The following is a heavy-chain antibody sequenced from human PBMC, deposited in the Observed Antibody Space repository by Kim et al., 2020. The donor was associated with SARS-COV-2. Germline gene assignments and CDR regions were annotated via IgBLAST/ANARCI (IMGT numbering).Heavy chain of an antibody. J-gene: IGHJ4*02. CDR3: AKDGSSGWFLYYFDY. Sequence: GGSLRLSCAASGFTFSSYAMSWVRQAPGKGLEWVSAISGSGGSTYYADSVKGRFTISRDNSKNTLYLQMNSLRAEDTAVYYCAKDGSSGWFLYYFDYWGQGTLVTVSS. D-gene: IGHD6-19*01. CDR1: GFTFSSYA. CDR2: ISGSGGST. V-gene: IGHV3-23*01.